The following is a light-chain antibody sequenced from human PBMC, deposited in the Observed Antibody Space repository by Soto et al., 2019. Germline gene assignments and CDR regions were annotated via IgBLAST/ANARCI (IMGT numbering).Light chain of an antibody. Sequence: QSVLTQPASVSGSPGQSITISCTGTISDVGGYNYVSWYQQHPGKAPKLMIYEVSNRPSGVSNRFSGYKSGNTASLTISGLQAEDEAEYYCSSYTSGSTFYVFGTGSKVTVL. CDR3: SSYTSGSTFYV. CDR2: EVS. V-gene: IGLV2-14*01. J-gene: IGLJ1*01. CDR1: ISDVGGYNY.